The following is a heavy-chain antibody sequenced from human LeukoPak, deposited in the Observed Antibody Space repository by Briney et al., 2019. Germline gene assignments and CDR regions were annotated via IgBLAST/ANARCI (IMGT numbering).Heavy chain of an antibody. CDR1: GYTFTGYY. J-gene: IGHJ4*02. V-gene: IGHV1-2*02. CDR3: ARGPPPNWNYGAFDY. D-gene: IGHD1-7*01. CDR2: INPNSGGT. Sequence: ASVKVSCKASGYTFTGYYMHWVRQAPGQGLEWMGWINPNSGGTNYAQKFQGRVTMTRDTSISTAYMELSRLRSDDTAVYYCARGPPPNWNYGAFDYWGQGTLVTVSS.